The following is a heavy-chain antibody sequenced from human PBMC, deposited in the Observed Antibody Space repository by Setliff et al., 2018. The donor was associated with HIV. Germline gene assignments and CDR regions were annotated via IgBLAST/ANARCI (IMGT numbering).Heavy chain of an antibody. Sequence: SETLSLTCTVSGGSISSYYWSWIRQPPGKGLEWIGYIYYSGSTNYNPSLKSRVTISVDTSKNQFSLKLSSVTAADTAVYYCARLVVVTAIHYYSYMDVWGKGTTVTVSS. V-gene: IGHV4-59*08. J-gene: IGHJ6*03. CDR3: ARLVVVTAIHYYSYMDV. CDR1: GGSISSYY. D-gene: IGHD2-21*02. CDR2: IYYSGST.